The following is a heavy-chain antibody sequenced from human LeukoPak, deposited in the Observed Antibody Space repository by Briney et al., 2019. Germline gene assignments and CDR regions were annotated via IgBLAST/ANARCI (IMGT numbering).Heavy chain of an antibody. J-gene: IGHJ3*02. V-gene: IGHV3-21*01. CDR1: GFTFSSYS. Sequence: PGGSLRLSCAASGFTFSSYSMNWVRQAPGEGLEWVSSISSSSSYIYYADSVKGRFTISRDNAKNSLYLQMNSLRAEDTAVYYCARGSSTKIGVGAFDIWGQGTMVTVSS. CDR2: ISSSSSYI. D-gene: IGHD2-2*01. CDR3: ARGSSTKIGVGAFDI.